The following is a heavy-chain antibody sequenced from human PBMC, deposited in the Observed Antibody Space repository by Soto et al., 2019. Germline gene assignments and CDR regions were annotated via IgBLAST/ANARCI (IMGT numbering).Heavy chain of an antibody. J-gene: IGHJ3*02. Sequence: LSLTCAVYGGSFSGYYWSWIRQPPGKGLEWIGEINHSGSTNYNPSLKSRVTISVDTSKNQFSLKLSSVTAADTAVYYCARGGRHDAFDIWGQGTMVTVSS. CDR1: GGSFSGYY. CDR3: ARGGRHDAFDI. CDR2: INHSGST. V-gene: IGHV4-34*01.